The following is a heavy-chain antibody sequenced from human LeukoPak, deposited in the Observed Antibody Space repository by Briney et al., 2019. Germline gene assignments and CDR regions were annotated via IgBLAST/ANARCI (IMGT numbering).Heavy chain of an antibody. V-gene: IGHV3-21*01. Sequence: PGGSLRLSCAASGFTFSSYSMNWVRQAPGKGLEWVSSISSSSSYIYYADSVKGRFTISRDNAKNSLYLQMNSLRAEDTAVYYCARDLFLAAAATEGGDYWGQGTLVTVSS. D-gene: IGHD6-13*01. J-gene: IGHJ4*02. CDR3: ARDLFLAAAATEGGDY. CDR2: ISSSSSYI. CDR1: GFTFSSYS.